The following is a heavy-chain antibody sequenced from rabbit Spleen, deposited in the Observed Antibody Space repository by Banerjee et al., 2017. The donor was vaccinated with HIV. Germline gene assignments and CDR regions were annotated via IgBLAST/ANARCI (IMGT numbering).Heavy chain of an antibody. Sequence: QEQLVESGGGLVQPEGSLTLTCKASGFDFSSAHWICWVRQAPGKGLELIACIYTGSSGSTYYASWAKGRFTISKASSTTVTLEMTSLTAADTATYFCARDLASGGYGGYFYLWGPGTLVTVS. V-gene: IGHV1S45*01. J-gene: IGHJ4*01. D-gene: IGHD1-1*01. CDR3: ARDLASGGYGGYFYL. CDR1: GFDFSSAHW. CDR2: IYTGSSGST.